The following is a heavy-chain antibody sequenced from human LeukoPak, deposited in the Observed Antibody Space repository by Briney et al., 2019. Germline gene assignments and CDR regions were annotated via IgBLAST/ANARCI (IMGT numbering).Heavy chain of an antibody. CDR2: IDWDDDK. D-gene: IGHD2-2*01. Sequence: SGPALVKPTQTLTLTCTFSGFSLSTSGMCVSWIRQPPGKALEWLARIDWDDDKYYSTSLKTRLTISKDTSKNQVVLTMTNMDPVDTATYYCARIRFREYQGPLQGAGDAFDIWGQGTMVTVSS. V-gene: IGHV2-70*11. J-gene: IGHJ3*02. CDR3: ARIRFREYQGPLQGAGDAFDI. CDR1: GFSLSTSGMC.